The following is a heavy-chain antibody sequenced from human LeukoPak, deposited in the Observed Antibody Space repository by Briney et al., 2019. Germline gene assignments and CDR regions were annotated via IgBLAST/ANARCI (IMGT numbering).Heavy chain of an antibody. V-gene: IGHV6-1*01. J-gene: IGHJ4*02. D-gene: IGHD5-18*01. CDR3: AREGSDNYGHDNYFDY. Sequence: SQTLSLTCVISGYSVSSNNAAWNWIRQSPSRGLEWLGRTYYRSSWFKDYAVSVKSRLTINPDTSKNQFSMQLNSVTPEDTAVYYCAREGSDNYGHDNYFDYWGQGNLVTVSS. CDR1: GYSVSSNNAA. CDR2: TYYRSSWFK.